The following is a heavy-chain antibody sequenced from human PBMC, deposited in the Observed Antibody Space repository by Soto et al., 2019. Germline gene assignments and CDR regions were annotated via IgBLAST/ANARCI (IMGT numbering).Heavy chain of an antibody. D-gene: IGHD3-16*01. J-gene: IGHJ4*02. CDR1: GGSISGSSCY. Sequence: SETLSLSCTVFGGSISGSSCYWGWMRKTPWWGLEWIGSMSSSGTTNYTPSLKSRVTRSLDTSKNQFSLKLTSVTAAETAVYYCAKVSKPFSYHTRGQYYYDYWGQGALVTVSS. CDR3: AKVSKPFSYHTRGQYYYDY. CDR2: MSSSGTT. V-gene: IGHV4-39*07.